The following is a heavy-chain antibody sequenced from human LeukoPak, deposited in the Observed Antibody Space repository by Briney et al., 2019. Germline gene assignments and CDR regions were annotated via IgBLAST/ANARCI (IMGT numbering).Heavy chain of an antibody. J-gene: IGHJ4*02. CDR1: GFTLSSYA. Sequence: GGSLRLSCAASGFTLSSYAMHWVRQAPVKGLEWVAVISYDGSNKYYADSVKGRFTISRDNSKNTLYLQMNSLRAEDTAVYYCARVGLRYFDWLLPTNFYYWGQGTLVTVSS. CDR2: ISYDGSNK. D-gene: IGHD3-9*01. V-gene: IGHV3-30*04. CDR3: ARVGLRYFDWLLPTNFYY.